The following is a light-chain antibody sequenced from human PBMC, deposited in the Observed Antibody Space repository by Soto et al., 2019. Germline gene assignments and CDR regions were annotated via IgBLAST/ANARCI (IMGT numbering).Light chain of an antibody. CDR3: QQYNSYPWT. Sequence: EIVLTQSPGTLSLSPGERATLSCRASQSVNSDYLAWYQQKSGQAPRLLIYGASRRATGIPDRFSGSGSGTDFTLTISRLEPEDFATYYCQQYNSYPWTFGQGTKVDVK. CDR2: GAS. CDR1: QSVNSDY. J-gene: IGKJ1*01. V-gene: IGKV3-20*01.